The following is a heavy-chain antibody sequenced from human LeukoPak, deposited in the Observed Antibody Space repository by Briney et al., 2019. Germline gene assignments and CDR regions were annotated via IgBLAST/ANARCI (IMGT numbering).Heavy chain of an antibody. V-gene: IGHV4-34*01. CDR3: ARGRAVAGTFDY. D-gene: IGHD6-19*01. CDR1: GGSFSGYY. J-gene: IGHJ4*02. Sequence: SETLSLTCAVHGGSFSGYYWSWIRQPPGKGLEWIGEINHSGSTNYNPSLKSRVTISVDTSKNQFSLKLSSVTAADTAVYYCARGRAVAGTFDYWGQGTLVTVSS. CDR2: INHSGST.